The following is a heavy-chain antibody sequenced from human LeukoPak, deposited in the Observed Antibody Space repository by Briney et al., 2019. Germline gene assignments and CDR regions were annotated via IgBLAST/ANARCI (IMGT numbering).Heavy chain of an antibody. V-gene: IGHV1-69*04. CDR1: GGTFSSYA. CDR2: IIPILGIA. Sequence: PEASVKVSCKASGGTFSSYAISWVRQAPGQGLEWMGRIIPILGIANCAQKFQGRVTITADKSTSTAYMELSSLRSEDTAVYYCARGMTTVISEHPNWFDPWGQGTLVTVSS. CDR3: ARGMTTVISEHPNWFDP. D-gene: IGHD4-17*01. J-gene: IGHJ5*02.